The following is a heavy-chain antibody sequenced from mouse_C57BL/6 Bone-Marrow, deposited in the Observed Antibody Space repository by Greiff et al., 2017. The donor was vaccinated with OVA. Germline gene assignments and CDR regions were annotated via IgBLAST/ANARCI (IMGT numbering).Heavy chain of an antibody. Sequence: QVQLQQSGAELVKPGASVKLSCKASGYTFTSYWMHWVKQRPGQGLEWIGMIHPNSGSTNYNEQFKSKATLTVDKSSSTAYMQLSSLTSEDSAVCYWARTIATGVHWYFDVWGTGTTVTVSS. J-gene: IGHJ1*03. CDR3: ARTIATGVHWYFDV. V-gene: IGHV1-64*01. D-gene: IGHD5-1*01. CDR1: GYTFTSYW. CDR2: IHPNSGST.